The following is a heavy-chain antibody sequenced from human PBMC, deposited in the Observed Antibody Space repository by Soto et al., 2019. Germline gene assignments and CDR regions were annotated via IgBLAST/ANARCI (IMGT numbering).Heavy chain of an antibody. D-gene: IGHD6-6*01. CDR1: GDSISSGAYY. CDR3: ARVTGDSSAGWFDP. J-gene: IGHJ5*02. V-gene: IGHV4-31*03. Sequence: QVQLQESGPGLVKPSQTLSLTCTVSGDSISSGAYYWSWICQHPGKGLEWIGYIFHSGNTYYNPSLQSRLTISVDTSKNQFSLTLNSVTAADTAVYFCARVTGDSSAGWFDPWGQGTLVSVSS. CDR2: IFHSGNT.